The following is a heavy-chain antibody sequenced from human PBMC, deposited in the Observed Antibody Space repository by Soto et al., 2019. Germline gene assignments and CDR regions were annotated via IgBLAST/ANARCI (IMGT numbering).Heavy chain of an antibody. CDR1: GYTFTGYY. V-gene: IGHV1-2*02. J-gene: IGHJ4*02. Sequence: ASVKVSCKASGYTFTGYYMHWVRQAPGQGLEWMGWINPNSGGTNYAQKFQGRVTMTRDTSISTAYMELSRMRSDDTAVYYCARGGQWLVGGFDYWGQGTLVTVSS. CDR3: ARGGQWLVGGFDY. CDR2: INPNSGGT. D-gene: IGHD6-19*01.